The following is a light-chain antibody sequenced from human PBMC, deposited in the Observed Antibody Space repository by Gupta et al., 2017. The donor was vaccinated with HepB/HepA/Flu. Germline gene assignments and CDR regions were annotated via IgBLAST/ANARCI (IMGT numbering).Light chain of an antibody. CDR2: VNS. J-gene: IGLJ3*02. CDR3: QSYDSSRSGWV. CDR1: SSNIGAGYD. Sequence: QSVLTQPPSVSGAPGQRVTISCTGTSSNIGAGYDVHCYHQLPGTAPKLLIYVNSNRPSGVPDRFSGSKSGTSASLAITGLQAEDEADYYCQSYDSSRSGWVFGGGTKLTVL. V-gene: IGLV1-40*01.